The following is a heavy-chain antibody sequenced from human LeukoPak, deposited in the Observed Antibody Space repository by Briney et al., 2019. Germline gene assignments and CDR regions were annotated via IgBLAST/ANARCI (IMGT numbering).Heavy chain of an antibody. V-gene: IGHV4-31*03. CDR2: IYYSGST. CDR3: ARARTGTDDNWFDP. J-gene: IGHJ5*02. Sequence: SQTLSLTCTVSGGSISSGGYYWSWIRQHPGKGLEWIGYIYYSGSTYYNPSLKSRVTISVDTSKNQFSLKLSSVTAADTAVYYCARARTGTDDNWFDPWGQGTLVTVSS. D-gene: IGHD1-1*01. CDR1: GGSISSGGYY.